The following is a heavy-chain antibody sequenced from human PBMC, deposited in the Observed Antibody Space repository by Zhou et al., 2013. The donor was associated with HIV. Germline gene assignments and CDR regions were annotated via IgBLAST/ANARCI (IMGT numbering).Heavy chain of an antibody. CDR1: GYTFVDYF. V-gene: IGHV1-2*02. CDR3: VRRGLCDHCDDWDFQH. J-gene: IGHJ1*01. Sequence: QVKLVQSGSEMKKPGSSVRISCEASGYTFVDYFIHWIRHVPGKGLEWMGWMNPYRGAVNYPWPFQGRVTLTRKSSYDTDTGTAYMELSRLTPADTAVYYCVRRGLCDHCDDWDFQHWGQGTPVVVSS. D-gene: IGHD2-21*02. CDR2: MNPYRGAV.